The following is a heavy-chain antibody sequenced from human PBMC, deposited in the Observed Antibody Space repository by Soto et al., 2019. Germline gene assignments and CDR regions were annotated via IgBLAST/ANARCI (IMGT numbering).Heavy chain of an antibody. J-gene: IGHJ6*02. CDR1: GFTFSSYG. Sequence: GGSLRLSCAASGFTFSSYGMHWVRQAPGKGLEWVAVIWYDGSNKYYADSVKGRFTNSRDNSKNTLYLQMNSLRAEDTAVYYCARSSADGDQGHYYGMDVWGQGTTVTVSS. CDR2: IWYDGSNK. V-gene: IGHV3-33*01. D-gene: IGHD4-17*01. CDR3: ARSSADGDQGHYYGMDV.